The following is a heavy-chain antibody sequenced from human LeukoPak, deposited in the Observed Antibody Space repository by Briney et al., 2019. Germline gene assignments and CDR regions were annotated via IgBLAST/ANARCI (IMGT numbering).Heavy chain of an antibody. Sequence: TSETLSLTCTVSGGSISSYYWSWIRQPPGKGLEWIGYIYYTGSTSYNPSLKSRVTMSLDASKNQFSLELNSVTPADTAVYYCARGGNYWPQWWFDPWGRGTLVSVSS. J-gene: IGHJ5*02. V-gene: IGHV4-59*01. CDR2: IYYTGST. CDR1: GGSISSYY. CDR3: ARGGNYWPQWWFDP. D-gene: IGHD1-26*01.